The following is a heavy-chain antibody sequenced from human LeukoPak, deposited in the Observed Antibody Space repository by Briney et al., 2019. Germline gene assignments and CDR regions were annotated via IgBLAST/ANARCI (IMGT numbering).Heavy chain of an antibody. CDR3: ASIRYGGSSDDAFDI. CDR2: IYPGDSDT. V-gene: IGHV5-51*01. Sequence: GESLKISCKGSGYRFIDNWIGWVRQMSGKGLEWMGIIYPGDSDTRYSPSFQGQVTISADKSISTAYLQWNSLQASDTAIYYCASIRYGGSSDDAFDIWGQGTMVTVSS. D-gene: IGHD4-23*01. CDR1: GYRFIDNW. J-gene: IGHJ3*02.